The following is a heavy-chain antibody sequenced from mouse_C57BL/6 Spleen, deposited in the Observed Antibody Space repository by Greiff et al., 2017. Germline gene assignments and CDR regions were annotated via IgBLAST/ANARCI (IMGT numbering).Heavy chain of an antibody. CDR1: GYAFSSSW. J-gene: IGHJ2*01. V-gene: IGHV1-82*01. CDR3: ARSITTLVADY. D-gene: IGHD1-1*01. CDR2: IYPGDGDT. Sequence: QVQLQQSGPELVKPGASVKISCKASGYAFSSSWMNWVKQRPGKGLEWIGRIYPGDGDTNYNGKFKGKATLTADKSSSTAYMQLSSLTSEDSAVYFCARSITTLVADYWGQGTTLTASS.